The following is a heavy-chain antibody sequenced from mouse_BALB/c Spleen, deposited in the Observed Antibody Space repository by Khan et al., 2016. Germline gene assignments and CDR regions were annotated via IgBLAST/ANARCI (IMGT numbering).Heavy chain of an antibody. Sequence: EVKLLESGGGLVQPGGSLKLSCAASGFDFSRYWMSWVRQAPGKGLEWIGEINTDSSTINYTPSLKDKFIISRDNAKNTLHRQMSKVSSEDTARDYCTRQEDYAMDCWGRGTSGTVAS. CDR3: TRQEDYAMDC. CDR1: GFDFSRYW. V-gene: IGHV4-1*02. CDR2: INTDSSTI. J-gene: IGHJ4*01.